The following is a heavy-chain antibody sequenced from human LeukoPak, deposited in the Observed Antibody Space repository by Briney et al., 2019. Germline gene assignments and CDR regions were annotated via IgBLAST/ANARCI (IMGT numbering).Heavy chain of an antibody. Sequence: GGSLRLSCAASGFTFSSYAMHWVRQAPGKGLEWVAVISYDGNNKYYAVSAQGRFTISRDNSKNTLYLQMNSLRAEDTAVYYCAKGYSSSWRGNYFDYWGQGTLATVSS. CDR1: GFTFSSYA. CDR2: ISYDGNNK. V-gene: IGHV3-30*04. CDR3: AKGYSSSWRGNYFDY. D-gene: IGHD6-13*01. J-gene: IGHJ4*02.